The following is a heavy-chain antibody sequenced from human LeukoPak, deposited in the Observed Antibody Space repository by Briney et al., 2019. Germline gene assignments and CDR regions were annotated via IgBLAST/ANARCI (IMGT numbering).Heavy chain of an antibody. Sequence: SETLSLTCTVSGGSISNGDHYWSWIRQHPGKGLEWIGHIYYSGSTNYNPSLKSRVTISVDTSKNQFSLKLSSVTAADTAVCYCARGGYSYRYYFDYWGQGTLVTVSS. CDR3: ARGGYSYRYYFDY. V-gene: IGHV4-31*03. D-gene: IGHD5-18*01. J-gene: IGHJ4*02. CDR1: GGSISNGDHY. CDR2: IYYSGST.